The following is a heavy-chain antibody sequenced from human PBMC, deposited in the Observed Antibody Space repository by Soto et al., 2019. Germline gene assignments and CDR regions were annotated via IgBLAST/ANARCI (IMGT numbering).Heavy chain of an antibody. CDR1: GYTFTSYG. J-gene: IGHJ4*02. D-gene: IGHD3-3*01. Sequence: QVQLVQSGAEVKKPGASVKVSCKASGYTFTSYGISWVRQAPGQGLEWMGWISAYNGNTNYAQKLQGRVTMTTDTSTSPAYMELRSLRSDDTAGYYCARSLFDFWSGSAFDYWGQGTLVTVSS. CDR2: ISAYNGNT. CDR3: ARSLFDFWSGSAFDY. V-gene: IGHV1-18*01.